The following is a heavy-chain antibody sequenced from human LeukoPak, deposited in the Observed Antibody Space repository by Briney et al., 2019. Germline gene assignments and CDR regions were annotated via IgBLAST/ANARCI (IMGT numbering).Heavy chain of an antibody. D-gene: IGHD4-17*01. CDR2: IYHSGST. V-gene: IGHV4-4*02. J-gene: IGHJ4*02. Sequence: SGTLSLTCAVSGGSISSSNWWSWVRQPPGKGLEWIGEIYHSGSTNYNPSLKSRVTISVDTSKNQFSLKLSSVTAADTAVYYCAREPLPDYGDSHYYYFDYWGQGTLVTVSS. CDR1: GGSISSSNW. CDR3: AREPLPDYGDSHYYYFDY.